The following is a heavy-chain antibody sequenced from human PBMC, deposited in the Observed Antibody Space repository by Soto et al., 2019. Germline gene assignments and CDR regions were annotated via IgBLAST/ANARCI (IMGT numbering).Heavy chain of an antibody. CDR3: ARDLDGSGSYYTDY. CDR2: IKAYNGNT. Sequence: ASVKVSCKASGYTFSIYGINWVRQAPGQGLEWMGWIKAYNGNTKYAQNLQGRMTMTTDTSTSTAYMELRSLRSDDTAVYYCARDLDGSGSYYTDYWGQGTLVTVS. V-gene: IGHV1-18*01. D-gene: IGHD3-10*01. J-gene: IGHJ4*02. CDR1: GYTFSIYG.